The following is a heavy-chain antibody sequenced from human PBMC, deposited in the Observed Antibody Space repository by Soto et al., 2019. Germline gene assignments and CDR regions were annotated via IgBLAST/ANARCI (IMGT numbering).Heavy chain of an antibody. CDR3: ASDTILGVAQPTYGMDV. D-gene: IGHD3-3*01. V-gene: IGHV1-69*13. CDR2: IIPIFGTA. CDR1: GGTFSGYA. Sequence: GSSVKVSCKASGGTFSGYAISWVRQAPGQGLEWMGGIIPIFGTANYAQKFQGRVTITADESTSTAYMELSSLRSEDTDVYYCASDTILGVAQPTYGMDVWRQGTTVTVSS. J-gene: IGHJ6*02.